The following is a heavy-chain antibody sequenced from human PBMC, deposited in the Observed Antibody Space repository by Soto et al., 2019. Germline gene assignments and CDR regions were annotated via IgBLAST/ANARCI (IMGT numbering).Heavy chain of an antibody. CDR1: GFTFNTYS. D-gene: IGHD5-12*01. Sequence: EVQLVESGGGLVKPGGSLRLSCAASGFTFNTYSMNWVRQAPGKGLEWVSSNDTSSTFIYYGGSLKGRFTISRDNAKNSLYLQMNNLKAEDTAVYYCARDGEYSDYENWYFDLWGRGTLVTVSS. V-gene: IGHV3-21*04. CDR3: ARDGEYSDYENWYFDL. CDR2: NDTSSTFI. J-gene: IGHJ2*01.